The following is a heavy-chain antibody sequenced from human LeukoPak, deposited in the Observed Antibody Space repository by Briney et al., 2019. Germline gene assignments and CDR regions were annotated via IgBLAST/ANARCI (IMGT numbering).Heavy chain of an antibody. CDR2: IWYDGSNK. J-gene: IGHJ4*02. Sequence: PGGSLRLSCAASGFTFSSFWMHWVRQAPGKGLEWVAVIWYDGSNKYYADSVKGRFTISRDNSKNTLYLQMNSLRAEDTAVYYCARARDGYRTDYFDYWGQGTLVTVSS. V-gene: IGHV3-33*08. D-gene: IGHD5-24*01. CDR3: ARARDGYRTDYFDY. CDR1: GFTFSSFW.